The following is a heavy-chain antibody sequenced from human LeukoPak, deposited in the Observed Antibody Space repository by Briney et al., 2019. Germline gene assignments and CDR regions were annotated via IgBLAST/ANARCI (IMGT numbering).Heavy chain of an antibody. CDR2: ISYDGSNK. CDR1: GFTFSSYA. V-gene: IGHV3-30-3*01. Sequence: PGGSLRLSCAASGFTFSSYAMHWVRQAPGKGLEWVAVISYDGSNKYYADSVKGRFTISRDNSKNTLYLQMNSLRAEDTAVYYCAREDSSGWYGRYFQHWGQGTLVTVSS. J-gene: IGHJ1*01. D-gene: IGHD6-19*01. CDR3: AREDSSGWYGRYFQH.